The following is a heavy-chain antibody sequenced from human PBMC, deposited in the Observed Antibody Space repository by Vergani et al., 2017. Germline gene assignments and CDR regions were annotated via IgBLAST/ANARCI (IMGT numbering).Heavy chain of an antibody. J-gene: IGHJ6*02. V-gene: IGHV3-13*04. CDR1: GFTFSSYD. CDR2: IGTAGDT. D-gene: IGHD3-10*01. Sequence: EVQLVESGGGLVQPGGSLRLSCAASGFTFSSYDMHWVRQATGKGLEWVSAIGTAGDTYYPGSVKGRFTISRENAKNSLYLQMNSLRAGDTAVYYCARGHQATMVRGVILGYGMDVWGQGP. CDR3: ARGHQATMVRGVILGYGMDV.